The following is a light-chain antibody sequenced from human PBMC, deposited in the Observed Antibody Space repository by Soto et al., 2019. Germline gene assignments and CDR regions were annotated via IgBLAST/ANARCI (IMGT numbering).Light chain of an antibody. CDR2: AAS. V-gene: IGKV3-20*01. CDR3: QRDS. J-gene: IGKJ2*03. CDR1: QSISSNS. Sequence: EIALTQSPGTLSLSPGERATLSCRVSQSISSNSLAWYQQKPGQAPRLLIYAASSRATGIPDRFSGSGSGTDFTLTISRLEPEDFAVYYCQRDSFGQGTKLEIK.